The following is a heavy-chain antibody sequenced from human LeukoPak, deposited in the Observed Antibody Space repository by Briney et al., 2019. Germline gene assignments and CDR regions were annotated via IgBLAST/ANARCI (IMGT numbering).Heavy chain of an antibody. D-gene: IGHD3-3*01. CDR3: ARVDFGVVIDY. V-gene: IGHV4-31*03. Sequence: TLSLTCTVSGGSISSGGYYWSWIRQHPGKGLEWIGYIYYSGSTCYNPSLKSRVTISVDTSKNQFSLKLSSVTAADTAVYYCARVDFGVVIDYWGQGTLVTVSS. J-gene: IGHJ4*02. CDR2: IYYSGST. CDR1: GGSISSGGYY.